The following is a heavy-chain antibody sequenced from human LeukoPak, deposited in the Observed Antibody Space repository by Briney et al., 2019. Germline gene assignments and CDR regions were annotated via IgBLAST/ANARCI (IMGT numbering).Heavy chain of an antibody. CDR2: INSDGSST. CDR3: TQVGGNYYFDF. Sequence: PGGSLRLSCAASGFSFSNYWMHWVRQSQGKGLMWVSRINSDGSSTNYADSVKGRFTISRDNSKNTLYLQLNSLRGEDTAVYYCTQVGGNYYFDFWGQGTLVTVSS. D-gene: IGHD1-7*01. J-gene: IGHJ4*02. V-gene: IGHV3-74*01. CDR1: GFSFSNYW.